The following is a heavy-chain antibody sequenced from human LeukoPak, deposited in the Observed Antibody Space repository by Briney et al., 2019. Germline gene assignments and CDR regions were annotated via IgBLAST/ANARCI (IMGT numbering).Heavy chain of an antibody. CDR1: GFTFSSFW. V-gene: IGHV3-7*01. Sequence: GGSLRLSCAASGFTFSSFWMSWVRQSPGQGLEWVANIQQDGSERYYVDSVKGRFTISRDNAKNPLYLQMNSLTAEDTAVYYCARDSGIAGYYFDYWGQGSLVTVSS. D-gene: IGHD6-13*01. J-gene: IGHJ4*02. CDR2: IQQDGSER. CDR3: ARDSGIAGYYFDY.